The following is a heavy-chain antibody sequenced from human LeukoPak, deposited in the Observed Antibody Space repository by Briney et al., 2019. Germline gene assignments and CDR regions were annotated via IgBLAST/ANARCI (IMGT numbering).Heavy chain of an antibody. CDR3: ARVGWYSGYDNYYYYYGMDV. CDR2: IYYSGST. Sequence: SETLSLTCTVSGGSISSYYWSWIRQPPGKGLEWIGYIYYSGSTNYNPSLKSRVTISVDTSKNQFSLKLSSVTAADTAVYYCARVGWYSGYDNYYYYYGMDVWGQGTTVTVSS. J-gene: IGHJ6*02. V-gene: IGHV4-59*01. D-gene: IGHD5-12*01. CDR1: GGSISSYY.